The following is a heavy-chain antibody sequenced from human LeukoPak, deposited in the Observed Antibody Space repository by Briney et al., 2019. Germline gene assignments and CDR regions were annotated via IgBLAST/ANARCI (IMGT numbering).Heavy chain of an antibody. D-gene: IGHD2-2*01. J-gene: IGHJ6*02. CDR3: ARDSRYCSSTSCENYYYYGMDV. CDR2: IYYSGST. V-gene: IGHV4-39*07. CDR1: GGSISTSSYY. Sequence: PSETLSLTCTVSGGSISTSSYYWGWIRQPPGKGLEWIGSIYYSGSTYYNPSLKSRVTISVDTSKNQFSLKLSSVTAADTAVYYCARDSRYCSSTSCENYYYYGMDVWGQGTTVTVSS.